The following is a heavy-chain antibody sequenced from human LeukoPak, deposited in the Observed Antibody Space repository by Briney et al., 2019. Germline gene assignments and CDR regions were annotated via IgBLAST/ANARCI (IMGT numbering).Heavy chain of an antibody. V-gene: IGHV1-18*01. CDR2: ISAYNGNT. D-gene: IGHD3-3*01. Sequence: GASVKVSCKASGYTFTSYGISWVRQAPGQGLEWMGWISAYNGNTNYAQKLQGRVTMTTDTSTSTAYMELRSLRSDDTAVYYCARDHDFLIPGVSDYWGQGTLVTVSS. J-gene: IGHJ4*02. CDR1: GYTFTSYG. CDR3: ARDHDFLIPGVSDY.